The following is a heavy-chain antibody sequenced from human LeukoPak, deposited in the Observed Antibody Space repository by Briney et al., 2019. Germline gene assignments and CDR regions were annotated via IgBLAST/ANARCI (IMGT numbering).Heavy chain of an antibody. CDR3: AQSLGSSNWIGNWFDP. D-gene: IGHD6-13*01. Sequence: SETLSLTCSVSGGSIRSYYWSWIRHPPGKGLEWIAYIYYSGSTSYNPSLKSRVTISVDTSKNQFSLKLSSVTAADTAVYYCAQSLGSSNWIGNWFDPWGQGTLVTVSS. J-gene: IGHJ5*02. CDR2: IYYSGST. CDR1: GGSIRSYY. V-gene: IGHV4-59*08.